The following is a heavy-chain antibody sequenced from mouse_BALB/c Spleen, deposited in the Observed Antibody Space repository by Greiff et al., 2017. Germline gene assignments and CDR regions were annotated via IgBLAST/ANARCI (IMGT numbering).Heavy chain of an antibody. CDR2: ISSGGSYT. CDR1: GFTFSSYT. V-gene: IGHV5-6-4*01. Sequence: EVHLVESGGGLVQPGGSLKLSCAASGFTFSSYTMSWVRQTPEKRLEWVATISSGGSYTYYPDSVKGRFTISRDNAKNTLYLQMSSLKSEDTAMYYCTRGPHYYGSSSHWYFDVWGAGTTVTVSS. J-gene: IGHJ1*01. D-gene: IGHD1-1*01. CDR3: TRGPHYYGSSSHWYFDV.